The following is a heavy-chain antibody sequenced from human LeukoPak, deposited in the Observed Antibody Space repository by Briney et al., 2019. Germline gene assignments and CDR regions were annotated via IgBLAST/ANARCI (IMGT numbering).Heavy chain of an antibody. CDR3: ARPNVDTAMVAVDDAFDI. Sequence: ASVKVSCKASGYTFTSYGISWVRQAPGQGLEWMGWISAYNGNTNYAQKLQGRVTMTTDTSTSTACMELSRLRSDDTAVYYCARPNVDTAMVAVDDAFDIWGQGTMVTVSS. CDR1: GYTFTSYG. J-gene: IGHJ3*02. V-gene: IGHV1-18*01. CDR2: ISAYNGNT. D-gene: IGHD5-18*01.